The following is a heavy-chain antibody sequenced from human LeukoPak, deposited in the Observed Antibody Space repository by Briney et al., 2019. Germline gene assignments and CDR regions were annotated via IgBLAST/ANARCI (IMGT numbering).Heavy chain of an antibody. CDR2: INHSGST. D-gene: IGHD3-3*01. CDR1: GGSFSGYY. V-gene: IGHV4-34*01. CDR3: ARGRDYYYDFWSGYYVFDY. J-gene: IGHJ4*02. Sequence: ASETLSLTCAVYGGSFSGYYWSWIRQPPGKGLEWIGEINHSGSTNYNPSLKSRVTISVDTSKNQFSLKLSSVTAADTAVYYCARGRDYYYDFWSGYYVFDYWGQGTLVTVSS.